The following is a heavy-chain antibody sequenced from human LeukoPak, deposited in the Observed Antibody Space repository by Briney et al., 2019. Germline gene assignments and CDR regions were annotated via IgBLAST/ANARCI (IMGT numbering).Heavy chain of an antibody. Sequence: GGSLRLSCAASGFTFSSYGMHWVRQAPGKGLEWVAFIRYDGSNKYYADSVRGRFTISRDNSKNTLYLQMNSLRAEDTAVYYCAKDSGFYCSSTSCSDPDYWGQGTLVTVSS. V-gene: IGHV3-30*02. CDR1: GFTFSSYG. J-gene: IGHJ4*02. CDR3: AKDSGFYCSSTSCSDPDY. CDR2: IRYDGSNK. D-gene: IGHD2-2*01.